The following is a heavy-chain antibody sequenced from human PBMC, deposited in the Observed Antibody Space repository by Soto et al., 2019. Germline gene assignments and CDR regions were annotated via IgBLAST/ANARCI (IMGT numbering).Heavy chain of an antibody. D-gene: IGHD3-3*01. V-gene: IGHV2-5*02. CDR2: IYWDGDK. CDR1: GFSLSTSGAA. J-gene: IGHJ5*02. Sequence: QLNLLESGPTLVKPTQTLTLTCTFSGFSLSTSGAAVGWVRQPPGRALAWLALIYWDGDKRYHASLGNRLPTTKDTFMKQGVLTLTNVDPADTATYYCAHRATMTIFGLIIDNVIWFDPWGQGTRVIVSS. CDR3: AHRATMTIFGLIIDNVIWFDP.